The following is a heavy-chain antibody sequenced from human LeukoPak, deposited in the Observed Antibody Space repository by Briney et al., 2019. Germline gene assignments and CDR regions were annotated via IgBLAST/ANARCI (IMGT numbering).Heavy chain of an antibody. V-gene: IGHV3-66*01. Sequence: GGSLRLSCAASGFTVISNYMSWVRQAPGKGLEWVSVIYSGGSTNYADSVRGRFTISRDTSKNTLYLQMNSLRGEDKAVYYCARVNDYYGSHFDYWGQGTLVTVSS. CDR3: ARVNDYYGSHFDY. D-gene: IGHD3-22*01. CDR2: IYSGGST. CDR1: GFTVISNY. J-gene: IGHJ4*02.